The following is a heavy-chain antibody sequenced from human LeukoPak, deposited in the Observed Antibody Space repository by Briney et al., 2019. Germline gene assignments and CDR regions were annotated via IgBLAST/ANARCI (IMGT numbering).Heavy chain of an antibody. Sequence: GGSLRLSRAASGFTVSSNYMSWVRQAPGKGLEWVSVIYSGGSTYYADSVKGRFTISRDNSKNTLYLQMNSLRAEDTAVYYCAREEAGYFDYWGQGTLVTVSS. D-gene: IGHD6-19*01. CDR2: IYSGGST. V-gene: IGHV3-66*01. J-gene: IGHJ4*02. CDR1: GFTVSSNY. CDR3: AREEAGYFDY.